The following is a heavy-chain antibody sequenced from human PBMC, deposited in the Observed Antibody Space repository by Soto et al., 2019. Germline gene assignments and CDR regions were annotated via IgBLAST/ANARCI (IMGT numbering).Heavy chain of an antibody. V-gene: IGHV3-21*01. CDR1: GFTFSSYS. J-gene: IGHJ4*02. CDR2: ISSSSSYI. Sequence: EVQLVESGGGLVKPGGSLRLSCAASGFTFSSYSMNWVRQAPGKGLEWVSSISSSSSYIYYADSVKGRFTISRDNAKNSLYLQMNSLGAEDTAVYYCARDRRYCSGGSCYELFDYWGQGTLVTVSS. CDR3: ARDRRYCSGGSCYELFDY. D-gene: IGHD2-15*01.